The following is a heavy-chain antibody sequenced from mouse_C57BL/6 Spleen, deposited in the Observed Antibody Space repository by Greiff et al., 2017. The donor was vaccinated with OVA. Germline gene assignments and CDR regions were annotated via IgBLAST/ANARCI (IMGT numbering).Heavy chain of an antibody. Sequence: EVQVEESGGGLVQPGGSLSLSCAASGFTFTDYYMRWVRQPPGKALEWLGFIRNRANGYTSEYSASVKGRFTISRDKSQSIRYLQMNALRAEDSATYDCARDSGVHNWYFDVWGTGTTVTVSS. CDR1: GFTFTDYY. D-gene: IGHD2-14*01. CDR2: IRNRANGYTS. CDR3: ARDSGVHNWYFDV. J-gene: IGHJ1*03. V-gene: IGHV7-3*01.